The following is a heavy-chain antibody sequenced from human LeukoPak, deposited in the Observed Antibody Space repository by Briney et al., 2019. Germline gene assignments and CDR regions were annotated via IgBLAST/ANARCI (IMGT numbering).Heavy chain of an antibody. D-gene: IGHD1-26*01. CDR3: ARDLNILGSYYLDY. CDR2: IIPILGIA. J-gene: IGHJ4*02. V-gene: IGHV1-69*04. Sequence: SVKVSCKASGGTFSSYAISWVRQAPGQGLEWMGRIIPILGIANYAQKFQGRVTITADKSTSTAYMELSRLRSDDTAVYYCARDLNILGSYYLDYWGQGTLVTVSS. CDR1: GGTFSSYA.